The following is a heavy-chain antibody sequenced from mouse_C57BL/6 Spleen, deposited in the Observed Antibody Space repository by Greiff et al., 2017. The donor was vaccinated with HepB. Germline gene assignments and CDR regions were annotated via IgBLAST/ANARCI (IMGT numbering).Heavy chain of an antibody. CDR2: VYPYNGGT. CDR3: ARSRTAQATWFAY. V-gene: IGHV1-36*01. Sequence: VQLQQSGPVLVKPGPSVKISCKASGFTFTDYYMHWVKQSHGKSLEWIGLVYPYNGGTSYNQKFKGKATVTVDTSSSTAYMELNSLTSEDSAVYYCARSRTAQATWFAYWGQGTLVTVSA. J-gene: IGHJ3*01. CDR1: GFTFTDYY. D-gene: IGHD3-2*02.